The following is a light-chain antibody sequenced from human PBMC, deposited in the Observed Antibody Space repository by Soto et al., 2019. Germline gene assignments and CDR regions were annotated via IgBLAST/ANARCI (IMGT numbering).Light chain of an antibody. J-gene: IGKJ2*01. CDR3: QQYGRSPYT. V-gene: IGKV3-20*01. Sequence: IVLTQSPGTLSMSPGESATLSCRARQRVSSGFLAWYQQKPGQAPRLLIYGTSTRATAVPDRFSGGGSGTDFTLTISGLEPEDFAVYYCQQYGRSPYTFGQGTKLDIK. CDR2: GTS. CDR1: QRVSSGF.